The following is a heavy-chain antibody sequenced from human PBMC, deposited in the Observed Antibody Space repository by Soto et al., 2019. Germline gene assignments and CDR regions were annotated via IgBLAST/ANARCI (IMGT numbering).Heavy chain of an antibody. J-gene: IGHJ4*02. Sequence: EVQLVESGGGLVQPGRSLRLSCAASGFTFDDYAMHWVRQAPGKGLEWVSGISWNSGSIGYADSVKGRFTISRDNAKNSLYLQMNSLRAEDTALYYCAKDGRSVTTFDYWGQGTLVTVSS. CDR2: ISWNSGSI. V-gene: IGHV3-9*01. CDR1: GFTFDDYA. CDR3: AKDGRSVTTFDY. D-gene: IGHD4-17*01.